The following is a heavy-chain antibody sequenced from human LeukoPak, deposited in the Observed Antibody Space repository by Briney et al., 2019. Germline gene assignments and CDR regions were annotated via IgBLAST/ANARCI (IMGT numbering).Heavy chain of an antibody. Sequence: TGGSLRLSCAASGITSSSYWMHWVRQASGKGLVWVARINSDGSSTSYADSVKGRFTISRDNAKNTLYLQMNSLRAEDTAVYYCARDRFSSSELDYWGQGTLATVPS. CDR2: INSDGSST. V-gene: IGHV3-74*01. D-gene: IGHD6-13*01. CDR1: GITSSSYW. CDR3: ARDRFSSSELDY. J-gene: IGHJ4*02.